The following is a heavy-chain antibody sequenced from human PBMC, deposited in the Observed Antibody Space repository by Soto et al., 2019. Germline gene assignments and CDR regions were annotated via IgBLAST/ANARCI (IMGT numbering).Heavy chain of an antibody. CDR1: GYTFTSYG. J-gene: IGHJ6*02. D-gene: IGHD3-10*01. Sequence: GASVKVSCKASGYTFTSYGISWVRQAPGQGLEWMGWISAYNGNTNYAQKLQGRVTMTTDTSTSTAYMELRSLRSDDTAVYYCARERLPSQRGVTRVSYYYYGMDVWGQGTTVTVSS. V-gene: IGHV1-18*01. CDR3: ARERLPSQRGVTRVSYYYYGMDV. CDR2: ISAYNGNT.